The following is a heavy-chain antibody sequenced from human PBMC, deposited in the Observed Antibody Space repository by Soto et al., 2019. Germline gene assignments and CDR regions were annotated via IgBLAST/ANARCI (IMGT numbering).Heavy chain of an antibody. CDR1: GYSFTSYW. V-gene: IGHV5-10-1*01. CDR2: IDPSDSYT. Sequence: PGESLKISCKGSGYSFTSYWISWVRQMPGKGLEWMGRIDPSDSYTNYSPSSQGHVTISADKSISTAYLQWSSLKASDTAMYYCARSTYATAHYYYYGMDVWGQGTTVTVSS. D-gene: IGHD3-16*01. J-gene: IGHJ6*02. CDR3: ARSTYATAHYYYYGMDV.